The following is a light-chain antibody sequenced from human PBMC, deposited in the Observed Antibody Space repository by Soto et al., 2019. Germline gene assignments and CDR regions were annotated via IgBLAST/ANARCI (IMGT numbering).Light chain of an antibody. Sequence: DIQMTQSPSSLSASVGDRVTITCRASQGSSNYLAWYQQKPGKVPKRLSYSASTFQSRVSSRFSGSGSGTDFTLTISSLQPEDVATYYCQKYNSAPQTFGQGTKVEIK. J-gene: IGKJ1*01. CDR3: QKYNSAPQT. V-gene: IGKV1-27*01. CDR1: QGSSNY. CDR2: SAS.